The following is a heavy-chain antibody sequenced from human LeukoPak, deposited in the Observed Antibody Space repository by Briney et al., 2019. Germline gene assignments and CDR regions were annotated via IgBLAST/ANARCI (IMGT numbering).Heavy chain of an antibody. CDR2: IIPIFGTA. CDR1: GYTFTSYD. Sequence: SVKVSCKASGYTFTSYDINWVRQAPGQGLEWMGRIIPIFGTANYAQKFQGRVTITTDESTSTAYMELSSLRSEDTAVYYCAGYDSSGYYYDAFDIWGQGTMVTVSS. D-gene: IGHD3-22*01. V-gene: IGHV1-69*05. J-gene: IGHJ3*02. CDR3: AGYDSSGYYYDAFDI.